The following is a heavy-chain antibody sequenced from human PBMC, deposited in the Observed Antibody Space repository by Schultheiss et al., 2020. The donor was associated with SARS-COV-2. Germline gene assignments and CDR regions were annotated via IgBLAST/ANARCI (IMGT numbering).Heavy chain of an antibody. CDR2: ISAYNGKT. D-gene: IGHD6-19*01. J-gene: IGHJ4*02. CDR1: GYTFTSYG. CDR3: ARAAIGYSSGWWEFDY. Sequence: GESLKISCKASGYTFTSYGISWVRQAPGQGLEWMGWISAYNGKTNYAQQVQGRVTMTTDTSTSTAYMELRSLRSDDTAVYYCARAAIGYSSGWWEFDYWGQGTLVTVSS. V-gene: IGHV1-18*01.